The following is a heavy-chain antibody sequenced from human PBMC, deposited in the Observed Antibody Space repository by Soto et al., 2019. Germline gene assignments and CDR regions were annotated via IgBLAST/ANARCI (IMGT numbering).Heavy chain of an antibody. CDR1: GGSISSDNYY. CDR3: ARHYCSDGRCYATFDY. D-gene: IGHD2-15*01. CDR2: IHYRGST. Sequence: PSETLSLTCTVPGGSISSDNYYWAWIRQPPGKGLEHIGSIHYRGSTFYNPSLKSRVTVSVDTSKNQFSLKLSSGTAADTAVYYCARHYCSDGRCYATFDYWGQGARVT. V-gene: IGHV4-39*01. J-gene: IGHJ4*02.